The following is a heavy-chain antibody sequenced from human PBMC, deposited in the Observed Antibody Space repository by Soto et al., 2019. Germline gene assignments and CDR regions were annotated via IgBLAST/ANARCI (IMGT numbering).Heavy chain of an antibody. D-gene: IGHD3-22*01. CDR3: APGIADSKVFDFDI. CDR2: IYWTGDE. J-gene: IGHJ3*02. Sequence: PTHTLTLACSFSLFSRSRSGLGVCWIRHPPVKALQFVAHIYWTGDEHYSPSLKNRLSITKDTSINHVVLTMTNMDPAATATYYCAPGIADSKVFDFDICGKGQMVNV. V-gene: IGHV2-5*01. CDR1: LFSRSRSGLG.